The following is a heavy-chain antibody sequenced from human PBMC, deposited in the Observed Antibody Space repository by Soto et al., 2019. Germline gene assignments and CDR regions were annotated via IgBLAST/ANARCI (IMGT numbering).Heavy chain of an antibody. CDR2: INHSGST. D-gene: IGHD3-9*01. CDR1: GGSFSGYY. V-gene: IGHV4-34*01. CDR3: ALSYYDILTGYTVGYYYYGMDV. J-gene: IGHJ6*02. Sequence: PSETLSLTCAVYGGSFSGYYWSWIRQPPGKGLEWIGEINHSGSTNYNPSLKSRVTISVDTSKNQFSLKLSSVTAADTAVYYCALSYYDILTGYTVGYYYYGMDVWGQGTTVTVSS.